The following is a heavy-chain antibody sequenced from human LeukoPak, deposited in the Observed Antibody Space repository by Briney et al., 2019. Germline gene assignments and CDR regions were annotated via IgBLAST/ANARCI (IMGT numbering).Heavy chain of an antibody. CDR3: AKVAYDSSGSYFDY. CDR2: ISAYNGNT. CDR1: GYTFTSYG. Sequence: GASVKVSCKASGYTFTSYGISWVRQAPAQGLEWMGWISAYNGNTNYAQKLQGRVTMTTDTSTSTAYMELRSLRSDDTAVYYCAKVAYDSSGSYFDYWGQGTLVTVSS. J-gene: IGHJ4*02. D-gene: IGHD3-22*01. V-gene: IGHV1-18*01.